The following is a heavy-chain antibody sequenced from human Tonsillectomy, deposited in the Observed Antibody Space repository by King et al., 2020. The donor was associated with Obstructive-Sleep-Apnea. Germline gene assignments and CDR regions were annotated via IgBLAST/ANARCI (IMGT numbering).Heavy chain of an antibody. CDR2: IDSDGSST. J-gene: IGHJ6*02. CDR1: GFTFYSYW. Sequence: EVQLVESGGGLVQPGGSLRLSCAASGFTFYSYWMHWVRQAPGKGLVWVSRIDSDGSSTSYADSVKGRFTISRDNAKNTLYLQMNRLRAEDTAVYYCARSTVFGLLIYYGMDVWGQGTTVTVSS. D-gene: IGHD3/OR15-3a*01. CDR3: ARSTVFGLLIYYGMDV. V-gene: IGHV3-74*01.